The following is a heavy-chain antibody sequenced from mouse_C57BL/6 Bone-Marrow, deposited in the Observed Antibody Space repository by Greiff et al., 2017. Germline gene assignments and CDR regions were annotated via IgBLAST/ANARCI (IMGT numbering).Heavy chain of an antibody. CDR3: AGEVTWDGAMDY. D-gene: IGHD2-1*01. Sequence: EVNLVESGGGLVQSGRSLRLSCATSGFTFSDFYMEWVRQAPGKGLEWIAASRNKANDYTTEYSASVKGQFIVSRDTSQSILYLQMNALRAEDNAIYYCAGEVTWDGAMDYWGQGTSVTVSS. J-gene: IGHJ4*01. CDR1: GFTFSDFY. V-gene: IGHV7-1*01. CDR2: SRNKANDYTT.